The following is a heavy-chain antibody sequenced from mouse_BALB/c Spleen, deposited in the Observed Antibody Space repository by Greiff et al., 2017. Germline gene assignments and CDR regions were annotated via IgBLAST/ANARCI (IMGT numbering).Heavy chain of an antibody. V-gene: IGHV3-8*02. CDR3: ASPHMITKYYYAMDY. CDR1: GDSITSGY. J-gene: IGHJ4*01. D-gene: IGHD2-4*01. CDR2: ISYSGST. Sequence: EVQLQESGPSLVKPSQTLSLTCSVTGDSITSGYWNWIRKFPGNKLEYMGYISYSGSTYYNPSLKSRISITRDTSKNQFFLQLNSVTTEDTATYYCASPHMITKYYYAMDYWGQGTSVTVSS.